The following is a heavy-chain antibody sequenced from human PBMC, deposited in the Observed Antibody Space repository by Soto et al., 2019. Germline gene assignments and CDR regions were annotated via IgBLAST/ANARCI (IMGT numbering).Heavy chain of an antibody. CDR2: IIPILGMG. Sequence: QVQLVQSGAEVTKPGSSVQVSCKASGGSFSTYSITWVRQAPGQGLEWMGRIIPILGMGDYAQKFQGRVTITADKSTNTVYMELSSRRYEDTAVYYCALGADAWNRYGMDVWGQGTTVTVSS. D-gene: IGHD1-1*01. J-gene: IGHJ6*02. V-gene: IGHV1-69*02. CDR1: GGSFSTYS. CDR3: ALGADAWNRYGMDV.